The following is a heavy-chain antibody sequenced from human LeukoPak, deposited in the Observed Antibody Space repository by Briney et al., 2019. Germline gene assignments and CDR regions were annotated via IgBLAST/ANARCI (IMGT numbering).Heavy chain of an antibody. D-gene: IGHD2-15*01. CDR3: ARIPQAYCSGGSCYLGWFDP. Sequence: GESLKISCKGSGYRFSSYWIAWVRQMPGKGLEWMGLIYPGDSNTRYSPSFQGQVTISADKSISTAYLQWSSLKASDTAMYYCARIPQAYCSGGSCYLGWFDPWGQGTLVTVSS. J-gene: IGHJ5*02. CDR2: IYPGDSNT. CDR1: GYRFSSYW. V-gene: IGHV5-51*01.